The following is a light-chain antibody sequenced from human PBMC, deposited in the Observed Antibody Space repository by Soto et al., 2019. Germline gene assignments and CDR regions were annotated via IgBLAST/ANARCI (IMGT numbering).Light chain of an antibody. CDR2: WAS. Sequence: DIVMTQSPDSLAVSLGERATINCKSGQSVLYSSNNKNCLAWYQQKPGQPPKLLIYWASTRESGVPDRFSGSGSGTDFTLTTSSLQAEDVAVYYCQQYYSTPYTFGQGTKLEIK. J-gene: IGKJ2*01. CDR3: QQYYSTPYT. V-gene: IGKV4-1*01. CDR1: QSVLYSSNNKNC.